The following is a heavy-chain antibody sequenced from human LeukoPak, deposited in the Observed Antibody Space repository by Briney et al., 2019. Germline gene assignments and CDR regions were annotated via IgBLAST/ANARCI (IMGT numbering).Heavy chain of an antibody. CDR2: ISWNSGSI. CDR3: AKTPRFGEFPYYFDY. J-gene: IGHJ4*02. Sequence: GRSLRLSCAASGFTFDDYAMHWVRQAPGKGLEWVSGISWNSGSIGYADSVKGRFTISRDNAKNSLYLQMNSLRAEDTALYYCAKTPRFGEFPYYFDYWGQGTLVTVSS. D-gene: IGHD3-10*01. V-gene: IGHV3-9*01. CDR1: GFTFDDYA.